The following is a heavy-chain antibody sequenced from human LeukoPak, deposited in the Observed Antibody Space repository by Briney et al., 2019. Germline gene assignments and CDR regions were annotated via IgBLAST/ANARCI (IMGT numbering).Heavy chain of an antibody. Sequence: PGGSLRLSCAASGFTFSSYGMSWVRQAPGKGLEWVSGISGSGGISGSGGKAYYADSVKGRFTITRDNSKNPLYLQMNSLRAEDTAIYYCAKVGVPATGGFHHWGQGTLVTVSS. CDR2: ISGSGGISGSGGKA. J-gene: IGHJ1*01. CDR1: GFTFSSYG. CDR3: AKVGVPATGGFHH. D-gene: IGHD6-13*01. V-gene: IGHV3-23*01.